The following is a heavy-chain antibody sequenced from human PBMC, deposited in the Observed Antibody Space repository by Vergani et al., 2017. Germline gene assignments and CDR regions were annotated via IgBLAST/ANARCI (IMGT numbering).Heavy chain of an antibody. J-gene: IGHJ6*02. D-gene: IGHD1-26*01. CDR3: ARAYSGRVAPHYYTYGGMDV. V-gene: IGHV7-4-1*02. CDR2: INTNTGNP. Sequence: QVQLVQSGAEVKKPGASVKVSCKASGYTLSRYSIYWVRQAPGQGLEWMGWINTNTGNPAYAQGFRGRFVFSLDTSVNTAYLQINNLKSDDTAVYYCARAYSGRVAPHYYTYGGMDVWGPGTTVTVSS. CDR1: GYTLSRYS.